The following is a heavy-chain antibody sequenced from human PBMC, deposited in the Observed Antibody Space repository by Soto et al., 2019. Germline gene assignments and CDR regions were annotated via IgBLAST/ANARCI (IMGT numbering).Heavy chain of an antibody. Sequence: QITLKESGPTLVKPTQTLTLTCTFSGFSLSTGGVGVGWIRQPPGKALEWLALIYWDDDKRYSPSLKSMLTITKDTSKHQVVLTMTNMDPVDTATYYCAHRLYSSAWPWDSGVFDYWGQGTLVTVSS. D-gene: IGHD6-19*01. CDR1: GFSLSTGGVG. CDR3: AHRLYSSAWPWDSGVFDY. CDR2: IYWDDDK. V-gene: IGHV2-5*02. J-gene: IGHJ4*02.